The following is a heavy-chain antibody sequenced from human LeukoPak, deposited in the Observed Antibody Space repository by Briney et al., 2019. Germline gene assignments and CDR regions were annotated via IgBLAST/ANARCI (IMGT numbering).Heavy chain of an antibody. CDR1: GYTFTSYG. CDR2: ISAYNGNT. CDR3: AAGYSSGWYAGMDV. D-gene: IGHD6-19*01. J-gene: IGHJ6*02. V-gene: IGHV1-18*01. Sequence: ASVKVSCKASGYTFTSYGIGWVRQAPGQGLEWMGWISAYNGNTNYAQKLQGRVTMTTDTSTSTAYMELRSLRSDDTAVYYCAAGYSSGWYAGMDVWGQGTTVTVSS.